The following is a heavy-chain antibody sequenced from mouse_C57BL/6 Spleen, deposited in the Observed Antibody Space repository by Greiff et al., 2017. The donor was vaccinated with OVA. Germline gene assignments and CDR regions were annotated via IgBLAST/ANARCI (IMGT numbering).Heavy chain of an antibody. CDR1: GYTFTSYW. J-gene: IGHJ3*01. CDR3: ARGAYGNYWFAY. D-gene: IGHD2-1*01. V-gene: IGHV1-64*01. CDR2: IHPNSGST. Sequence: VQLQQPGAELVKPGASVKLSCKASGYTFTSYWMHWVKQRPGQGLAWIGMIHPNSGSTTYKATFKSKATLTVDKSSSTAYMQLSSLTSEDSAVYDCARGAYGNYWFAYWGQGTLVTGSA.